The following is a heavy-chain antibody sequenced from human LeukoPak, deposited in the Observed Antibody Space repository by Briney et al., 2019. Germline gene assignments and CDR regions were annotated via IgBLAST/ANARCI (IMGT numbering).Heavy chain of an antibody. CDR2: ISSSSSYI. CDR3: ASESSSWSQDFDY. Sequence: GGSLRLSCAASGSTFSSYSMNWVRPAPGKGLEWVSSISSSSSYIYYADSVKGRFTISRDNAKNSLYLQMNSLRAEDTAVYYCASESSSWSQDFDYWGQGTLVTVSS. CDR1: GSTFSSYS. D-gene: IGHD6-13*01. V-gene: IGHV3-21*01. J-gene: IGHJ4*02.